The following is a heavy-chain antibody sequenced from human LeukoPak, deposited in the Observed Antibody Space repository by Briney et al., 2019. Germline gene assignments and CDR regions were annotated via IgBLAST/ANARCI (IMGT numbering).Heavy chain of an antibody. CDR3: ARGIRGYGSVEGY. Sequence: GGSLRLSCAASGFTFSSYAMNWVRQAPGKGLEWVSSISSSSSYIYYADSVKGRFTISRDNAKNSLYLQMNSLRAEDTAVYYCARGIRGYGSVEGYWGQGTLVTVSS. J-gene: IGHJ4*02. CDR1: GFTFSSYA. D-gene: IGHD3-10*01. CDR2: ISSSSSYI. V-gene: IGHV3-21*01.